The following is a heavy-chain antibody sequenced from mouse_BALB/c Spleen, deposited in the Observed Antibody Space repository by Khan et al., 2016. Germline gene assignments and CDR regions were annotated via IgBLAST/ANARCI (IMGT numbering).Heavy chain of an antibody. V-gene: IGHV1S137*01. Sequence: QVQLQQSGAELVRPGVSVKISCKGSGYTFTDYAIHWVKQSHAKSLEWIGVISTYYGDTTFNQKFEAKATMTVDKSSSTAYLELDRLTSEYSAIYYCAREGLNYDYAMDYWGQGTSVTVSS. CDR2: ISTYYGDT. D-gene: IGHD2-1*01. CDR3: AREGLNYDYAMDY. J-gene: IGHJ4*01. CDR1: GYTFTDYA.